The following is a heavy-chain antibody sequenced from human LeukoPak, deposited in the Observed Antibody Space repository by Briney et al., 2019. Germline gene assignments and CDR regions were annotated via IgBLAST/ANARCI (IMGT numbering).Heavy chain of an antibody. D-gene: IGHD3-10*01. V-gene: IGHV1-69*06. CDR3: ARGEFGSRSYYTVVGDWFDP. CDR1: GYTFTTYG. Sequence: SVKVACKASGYTFTTYGFIWVRQAPGQGLEWMGGIIPTFGSTKYAQNFQGRVTIIADKSTSTAYMELSSLRSEDTAVYYCARGEFGSRSYYTVVGDWFDPWGQGTLVTVSS. CDR2: IIPTFGST. J-gene: IGHJ5*02.